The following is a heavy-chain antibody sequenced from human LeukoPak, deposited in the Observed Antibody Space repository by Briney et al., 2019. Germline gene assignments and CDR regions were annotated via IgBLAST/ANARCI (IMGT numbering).Heavy chain of an antibody. CDR1: GFSVNSNF. V-gene: IGHV3-66*01. J-gene: IGHJ4*02. CDR3: ARTETPMTQGFSFDY. D-gene: IGHD5-18*01. Sequence: QSGGSLRLSCAASGFSVNSNFMSWVRQGPGKGLEWGSVFHTGGSTYYSDSVKGRFTISRANSTNMVYLQMNNLRAEDTAVYYCARTETPMTQGFSFDYWGQGILVTVSS. CDR2: FHTGGST.